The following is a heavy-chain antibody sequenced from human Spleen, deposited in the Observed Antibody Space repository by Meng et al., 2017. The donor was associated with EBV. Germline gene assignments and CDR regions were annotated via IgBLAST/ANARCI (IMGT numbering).Heavy chain of an antibody. V-gene: IGHV1-69*01. CDR2: IIPIFSTP. J-gene: IGHJ5*02. CDR3: ASESPDRFIDP. Sequence: QGQLVQSAAEVTKPVSSVKVSCTAAGGTLSSYAISWLRQAPGEGLEWMVGIIPIFSTPHYAQKFQDRVTITADLSTSTAYMELSSLTSEDTAMYFCASESPDRFIDPWGQGTLVTVSS. CDR1: GGTLSSYA. D-gene: IGHD3-10*01.